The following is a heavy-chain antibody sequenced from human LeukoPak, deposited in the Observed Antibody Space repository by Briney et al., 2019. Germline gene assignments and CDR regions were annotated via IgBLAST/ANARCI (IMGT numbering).Heavy chain of an antibody. Sequence: GRSLRLSCAASGFTFSSYAMHWVRQAPRKGLEGVAVISFDGSNKYYADPLKGRFTISRDNSKNTLYLQMNSLSAEDTAVYYCARELSNYDILSEPADYWGQGTLVTVSS. V-gene: IGHV3-30*04. J-gene: IGHJ4*02. CDR3: ARELSNYDILSEPADY. D-gene: IGHD3-9*01. CDR2: ISFDGSNK. CDR1: GFTFSSYA.